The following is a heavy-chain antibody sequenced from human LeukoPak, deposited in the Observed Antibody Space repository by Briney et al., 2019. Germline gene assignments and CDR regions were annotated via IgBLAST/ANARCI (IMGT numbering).Heavy chain of an antibody. J-gene: IGHJ3*02. CDR2: INTNTGNP. CDR1: GYTFTSYA. CDR3: ARESRMIVVVGDAFDI. Sequence: VASVKVSCKASGYTFTSYAMNWVRQAPGQGLEWMGWINTNTGNPTYAQGFTGRFVFSLDTSVSTAYLQISSLKAEDTAVYYCARESRMIVVVGDAFDIWGQGTMVTVSS. D-gene: IGHD3-22*01. V-gene: IGHV7-4-1*02.